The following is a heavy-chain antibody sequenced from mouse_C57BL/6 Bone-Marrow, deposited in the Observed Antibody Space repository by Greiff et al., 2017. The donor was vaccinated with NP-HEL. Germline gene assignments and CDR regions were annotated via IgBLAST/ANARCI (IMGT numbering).Heavy chain of an antibody. CDR3: ARRGNYGSRFPYYAMDY. CDR2: IYPGSGST. V-gene: IGHV1-55*01. CDR1: GYTFTSYW. J-gene: IGHJ4*01. Sequence: QVQLQQPGAELVKPGASVKMSCKASGYTFTSYWITWVKQRPGQGLEWIGDIYPGSGSTNYNEKFKSKATLTVDTSSSTAYMQLSSLTSEDSAVYYWARRGNYGSRFPYYAMDYWGQGTSVTVSS. D-gene: IGHD1-1*01.